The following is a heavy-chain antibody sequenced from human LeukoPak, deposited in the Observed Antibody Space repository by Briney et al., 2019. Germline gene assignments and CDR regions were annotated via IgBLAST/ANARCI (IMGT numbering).Heavy chain of an antibody. CDR3: ARLIGMEV. J-gene: IGHJ6*04. Sequence: PSETLSLTCAVSGYSISSGYYWGWIRQPPGKELEWIGSIYHSGSTYYNPSLKSQVTISVDTSTNQFSLKLSSVTAADTAVYYCARLIGMEVWGKGTTVTVSS. V-gene: IGHV4-38-2*01. CDR2: IYHSGST. CDR1: GYSISSGYY.